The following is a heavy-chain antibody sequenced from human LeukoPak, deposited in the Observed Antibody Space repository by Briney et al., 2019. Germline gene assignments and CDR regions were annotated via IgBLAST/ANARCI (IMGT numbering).Heavy chain of an antibody. CDR3: VREARAGNWFDP. Sequence: GASVKVSCKASGYTFTSYYIHWVRQAPGQGLEWMGWINPDSGGINYAQQFQGRVTMTRDTSISTVYMDLSRLRSDDTAMYYCVREARAGNWFDPWGQGTLVIVSS. CDR2: INPDSGGI. V-gene: IGHV1-2*02. J-gene: IGHJ5*02. CDR1: GYTFTSYY.